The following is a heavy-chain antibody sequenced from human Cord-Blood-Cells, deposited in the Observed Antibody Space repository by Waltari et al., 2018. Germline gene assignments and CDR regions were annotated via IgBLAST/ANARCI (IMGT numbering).Heavy chain of an antibody. J-gene: IGHJ3*02. D-gene: IGHD2-2*01. Sequence: QVQLQQWGAGLLKPSETLSLPCAVYGGSFSGYYWSWIRQPPGKGLEWIGEINHSGSTNYNPSLKSRVTISVDTSKNQFSLKLSSVTAADTAVYYCARGYCSSTSCYKDAFDIWGQGTMVTVSS. V-gene: IGHV4-34*01. CDR2: INHSGST. CDR1: GGSFSGYY. CDR3: ARGYCSSTSCYKDAFDI.